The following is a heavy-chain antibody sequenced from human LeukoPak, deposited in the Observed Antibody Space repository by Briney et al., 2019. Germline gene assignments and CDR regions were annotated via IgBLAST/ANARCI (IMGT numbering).Heavy chain of an antibody. Sequence: GRSLRLSCAASGFTFSSYGMHWVRQAPGKGLEWVAVISYDGSNKYYADSVKGRFTISRDNSKNTLYLQMNSLRAEDTAVYYCAKVGYYYDSSGPGAWGQGTLVTVSS. CDR1: GFTFSSYG. J-gene: IGHJ5*02. V-gene: IGHV3-30*18. CDR3: AKVGYYYDSSGPGA. D-gene: IGHD3-22*01. CDR2: ISYDGSNK.